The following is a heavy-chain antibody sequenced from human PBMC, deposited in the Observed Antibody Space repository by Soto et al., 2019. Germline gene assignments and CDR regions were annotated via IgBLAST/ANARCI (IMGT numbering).Heavy chain of an antibody. D-gene: IGHD3-16*01. Sequence: SETLSLTCTVSGGSISSGGYYWSWIRQHPGKGLEWIGYIYYSGSTYYNPSLKSRVTISVDTSKNQFSLKLSSVTAADTAVYYCASERRGLRLDPTGGFDPWGQGTLVTVSS. V-gene: IGHV4-31*03. CDR3: ASERRGLRLDPTGGFDP. CDR2: IYYSGST. J-gene: IGHJ5*02. CDR1: GGSISSGGYY.